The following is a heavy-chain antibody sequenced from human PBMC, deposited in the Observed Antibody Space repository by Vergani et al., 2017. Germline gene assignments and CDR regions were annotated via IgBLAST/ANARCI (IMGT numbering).Heavy chain of an antibody. CDR2: IYYSENK. CDR1: GGSITYGAFY. J-gene: IGHJ5*02. Sequence: QLQLQESGPGLVKPSETLSLTCTVSGGSITYGAFYWGWIRQSPGKGLEWIGSIYYSENKFYNPSLESRVTLSIDTTKNQFSLKCKSVTAADTAVYYCARCFRDEGMIYGGTVENWFDPWGQGTLVTVSS. V-gene: IGHV4-39*01. CDR3: ARCFRDEGMIYGGTVENWFDP. D-gene: IGHD3-22*01.